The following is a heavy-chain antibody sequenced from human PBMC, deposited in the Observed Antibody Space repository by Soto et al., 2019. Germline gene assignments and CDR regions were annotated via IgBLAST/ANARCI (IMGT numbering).Heavy chain of an antibody. J-gene: IGHJ4*02. CDR2: ISGSGGST. CDR3: ARRGYSYGSLEY. CDR1: GLTFSSYA. Sequence: GGSLRLSCAASGLTFSSYAMSWVRQAPGKGLEWVSAISGSGGSTYYADSVKGRFTISRDNSKNTLYLQMNSLRAEDTAVYYCARRGYSYGSLEYWGQGTLVTVSS. D-gene: IGHD5-18*01. V-gene: IGHV3-23*01.